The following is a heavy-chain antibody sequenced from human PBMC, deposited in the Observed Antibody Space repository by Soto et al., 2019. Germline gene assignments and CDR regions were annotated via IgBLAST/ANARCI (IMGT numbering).Heavy chain of an antibody. J-gene: IGHJ3*02. CDR2: ISSSGSMI. Sequence: QVQLVESGGGLVKPGGSLRLSCTVSGFTFSDYYMSWIRQAPGNGLEWLSYISSSGSMIQYADSVKGRFTISRDNAKNSLYLQMNSLRAEDTAVYYCAREAFDSDALDMWGQGTMVTVSS. CDR1: GFTFSDYY. CDR3: AREAFDSDALDM. D-gene: IGHD3-22*01. V-gene: IGHV3-11*01.